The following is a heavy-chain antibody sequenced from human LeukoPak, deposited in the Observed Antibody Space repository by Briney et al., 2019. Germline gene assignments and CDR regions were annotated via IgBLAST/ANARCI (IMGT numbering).Heavy chain of an antibody. CDR2: ISGSGSST. Sequence: GGSLRLSCAASRFSFSSYAMSWVRQAPGKGLEWVSSISGSGSSTYYADSVKDRFTISRDNSKNTLYLQMNSLRAEDTAVYYCAKVYRAHGDYHAFDVWGQGTMVTVS. V-gene: IGHV3-23*01. D-gene: IGHD4-17*01. CDR1: RFSFSSYA. CDR3: AKVYRAHGDYHAFDV. J-gene: IGHJ3*01.